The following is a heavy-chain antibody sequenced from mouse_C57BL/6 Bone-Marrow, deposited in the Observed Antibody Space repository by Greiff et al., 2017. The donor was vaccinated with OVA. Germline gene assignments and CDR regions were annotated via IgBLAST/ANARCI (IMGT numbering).Heavy chain of an antibody. J-gene: IGHJ2*01. V-gene: IGHV1-54*01. Sequence: QVQLKQSGAELVRPGTSVKVSCKASGYAFTNYLIEWVKQRPGQGLEWIGVINPGSGGTNYNEKFKGKATLTADKSSSTAYMQLSSLTSEDSAVYFCARPYYYGSSHPYFDYWGQGTTLTVSS. CDR1: GYAFTNYL. D-gene: IGHD1-1*01. CDR3: ARPYYYGSSHPYFDY. CDR2: INPGSGGT.